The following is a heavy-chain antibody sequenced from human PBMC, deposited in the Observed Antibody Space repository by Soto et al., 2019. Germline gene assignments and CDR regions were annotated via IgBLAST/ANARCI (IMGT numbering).Heavy chain of an antibody. D-gene: IGHD3-22*01. CDR2: IIPIFDIT. CDR1: GGTFRSYS. Sequence: QVQLVQSGAEVKKPGSSVKVSCKASGGTFRSYSISWVRQAPGQGLEWMGGIIPIFDITNYAQKFKGRVTLTADESTSTAYMELGRLGSDDTAVYYCARPDEGGYSSNHHYYYALDVWGQGTTVTV. V-gene: IGHV1-69*01. CDR3: ARPDEGGYSSNHHYYYALDV. J-gene: IGHJ6*02.